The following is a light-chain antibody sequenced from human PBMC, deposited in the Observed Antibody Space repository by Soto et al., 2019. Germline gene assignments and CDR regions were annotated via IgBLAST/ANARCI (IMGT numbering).Light chain of an antibody. Sequence: DIQMTQSPSSLSASVGDRVTITCQASQDISNYLNWYQQKPGKAPKLLIYDASNLETGVPSRFSGIGSGTDFASTISSLQPEDSATYYCQQYDNLPPLTFGGGTKVEIK. J-gene: IGKJ4*01. V-gene: IGKV1-33*01. CDR2: DAS. CDR1: QDISNY. CDR3: QQYDNLPPLT.